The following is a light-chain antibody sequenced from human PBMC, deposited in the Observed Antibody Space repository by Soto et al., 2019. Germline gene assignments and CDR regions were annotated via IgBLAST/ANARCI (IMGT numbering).Light chain of an antibody. J-gene: IGLJ1*01. CDR3: CSYAGSSYV. CDR1: SSDVGSYKL. V-gene: IGLV2-23*02. Sequence: QSALTQPASVSGSPGQSITISCTGTSSDVGSYKLVSWYQQHPGKAPKLMIYEVSKRPSGVSNRFSGSKSGNTASLTISGLQAEDEADYYCCSYAGSSYVFGTGTKLTVL. CDR2: EVS.